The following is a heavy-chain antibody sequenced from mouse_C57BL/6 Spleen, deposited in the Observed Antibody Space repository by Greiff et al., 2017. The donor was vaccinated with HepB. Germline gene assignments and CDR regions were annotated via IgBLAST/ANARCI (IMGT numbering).Heavy chain of an antibody. CDR3: AREGDYGNYSAMDY. J-gene: IGHJ4*01. CDR2: IYPGGGYT. CDR1: GYTFTNYW. Sequence: QVQLQQSGAELVRPGTSVKMSCKASGYTFTNYWIGWAKQRPGHGLEWIGDIYPGGGYTNYNEKFKGKATLTADKSSSTAYMQFSSLTSEDSAIYYCAREGDYGNYSAMDYWGQGTSVTVSS. D-gene: IGHD2-1*01. V-gene: IGHV1-63*01.